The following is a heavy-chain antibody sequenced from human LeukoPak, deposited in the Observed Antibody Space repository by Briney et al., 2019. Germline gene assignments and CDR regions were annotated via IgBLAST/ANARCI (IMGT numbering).Heavy chain of an antibody. Sequence: GGSLRLSCAASGFTFSSYAMSWVRQAPGKGLEWVSAISGSGGSTYYAESVKGRFTISRDNSKNTLYLQMNSLRAEDTAVYYCAKDLYTMVRGVYYYYGMDVWGQGTTVTVSS. D-gene: IGHD3-10*01. CDR2: ISGSGGST. CDR1: GFTFSSYA. CDR3: AKDLYTMVRGVYYYYGMDV. V-gene: IGHV3-23*01. J-gene: IGHJ6*02.